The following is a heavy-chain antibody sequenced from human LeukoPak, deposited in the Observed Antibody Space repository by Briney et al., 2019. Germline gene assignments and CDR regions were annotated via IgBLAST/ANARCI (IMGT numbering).Heavy chain of an antibody. CDR1: GFPFSSYS. V-gene: IGHV3-48*03. D-gene: IGHD2-2*01. CDR2: ISSSGSTI. CDR3: ARVRRDIVVVPAAMMGVGYYYYYMDV. Sequence: GGSLRLSCEASGFPFSSYSMNWVRQAPGKGLEWVSYISSSGSTIYYADSVKGRFTISRDNAKNSLYLQMNSLRAEDTAVYSCARVRRDIVVVPAAMMGVGYYYYYMDVWGKGTTVTISS. J-gene: IGHJ6*03.